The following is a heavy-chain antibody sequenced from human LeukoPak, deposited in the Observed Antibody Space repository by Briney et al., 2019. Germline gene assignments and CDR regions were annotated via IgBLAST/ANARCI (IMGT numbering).Heavy chain of an antibody. D-gene: IGHD6-19*01. CDR1: GFTFSRYW. CDR3: ASWGSVAGQRALDY. V-gene: IGHV3-7*03. J-gene: IGHJ4*02. Sequence: GGSLRLSCVPPGFTFSRYWTTWVRQAPGEGLEWVATLIQDGREKHYVDSVKGRFTISRDNTKNSVYLEMNSLRAEDTAVYFCASWGSVAGQRALDYWGQGTLVTVSS. CDR2: LIQDGREK.